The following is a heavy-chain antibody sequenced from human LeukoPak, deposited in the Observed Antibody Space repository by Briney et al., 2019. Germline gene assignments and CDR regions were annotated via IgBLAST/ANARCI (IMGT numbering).Heavy chain of an antibody. CDR3: ARDRYDSSVGGMDV. Sequence: GGSLRLSCAASGFTFSPYFMNWVRQAPGKGLEWVAVISYDGSNKYYADSVKGRFTISRDNSKNTLYLQMNSLRAEDTAVYYCARDRYDSSVGGMDVWGQGTTVTVSS. J-gene: IGHJ6*02. CDR2: ISYDGSNK. D-gene: IGHD6-6*01. CDR1: GFTFSPYF. V-gene: IGHV3-30*03.